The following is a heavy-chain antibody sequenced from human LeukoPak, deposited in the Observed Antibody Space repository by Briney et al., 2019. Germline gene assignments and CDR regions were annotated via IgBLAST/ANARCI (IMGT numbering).Heavy chain of an antibody. CDR2: IYPGDSDT. Sequence: GESLKISCKGSGYSFTSYWIGWVRQMPGKXLXXXXIIYPGDSDTXYSPSFQGQVTISADKSISTAYLQWSSLKASDTAMYYCARRSGRFLNWFDPWGQGTLVTVSS. V-gene: IGHV5-51*01. CDR3: ARRSGRFLNWFDP. CDR1: GYSFTSYW. J-gene: IGHJ5*02. D-gene: IGHD1-26*01.